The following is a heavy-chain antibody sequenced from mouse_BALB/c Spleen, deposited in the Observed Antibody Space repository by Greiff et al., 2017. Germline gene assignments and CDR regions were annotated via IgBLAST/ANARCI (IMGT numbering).Heavy chain of an antibody. CDR2: IRNKANGYTT. Sequence: EVQVVESGGGLVQPGGSLRLSCATSGFTFTDYYMSWVRQPPGKALEWLGFIRNKANGYTTEYSESVKGRFTISRDNSQSILYLQMNTLRAEDSATYYCARGELFAYWGQGTLVTVSA. D-gene: IGHD1-1*01. V-gene: IGHV7-3*02. CDR1: GFTFTDYY. CDR3: ARGELFAY. J-gene: IGHJ3*01.